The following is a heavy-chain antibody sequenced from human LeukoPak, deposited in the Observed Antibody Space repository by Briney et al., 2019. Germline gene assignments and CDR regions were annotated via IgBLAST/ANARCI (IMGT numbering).Heavy chain of an antibody. CDR3: ASLDYDSPPFDP. V-gene: IGHV1-69*13. CDR2: IIPIFGTA. Sequence: ASVKVSCKASGGTFSSYAISWVRQAPGQGLEWMGGIIPIFGTANYAQKSQGRVTITADESTSTAYMELSSLRSEDTAVYYCASLDYDSPPFDPWGQGTLVTVSS. CDR1: GGTFSSYA. D-gene: IGHD3-16*01. J-gene: IGHJ5*02.